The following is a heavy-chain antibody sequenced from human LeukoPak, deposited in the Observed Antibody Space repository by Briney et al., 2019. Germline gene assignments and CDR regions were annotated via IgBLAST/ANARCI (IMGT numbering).Heavy chain of an antibody. D-gene: IGHD3-22*01. J-gene: IGHJ3*02. Sequence: PGGSLRLSCGASGFPFSSYGMHWARRARGKGLEGVAFILYDGSDKYYADSVKGRFTISRDNSKNTLYLQMNSLRAEDTAVYYCAVPYYYDSSGYHDAFDIWGQGTMVTVSS. CDR3: AVPYYYDSSGYHDAFDI. CDR1: GFPFSSYG. CDR2: ILYDGSDK. V-gene: IGHV3-30*02.